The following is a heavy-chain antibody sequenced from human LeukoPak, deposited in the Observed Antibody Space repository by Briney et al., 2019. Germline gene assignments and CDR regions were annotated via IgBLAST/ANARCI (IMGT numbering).Heavy chain of an antibody. Sequence: ASVKVSCKASGNTFTSDDLNWVRQVTGQGLEWMGWMNPNSGNTDYAQKFQGRVTMTRNTSISTAYMDLSSLTPEDTAVYYCATGLYSRWFDPWGQGTLVTVTS. CDR2: MNPNSGNT. CDR1: GNTFTSDD. J-gene: IGHJ5*02. D-gene: IGHD1-26*01. CDR3: ATGLYSRWFDP. V-gene: IGHV1-8*01.